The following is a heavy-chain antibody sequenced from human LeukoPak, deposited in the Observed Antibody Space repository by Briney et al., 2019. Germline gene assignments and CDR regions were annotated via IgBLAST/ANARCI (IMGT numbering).Heavy chain of an antibody. Sequence: GGSLRLSCAASGFTFSNAPMNWVRQAPGKGLEWVGRIKRKTDGGTIDYAAPVKGRFTISRDDSKTTLYLQMNSLKTVDTAVYYCITGANWGQGTLVTVSS. V-gene: IGHV3-15*01. CDR2: IKRKTDGGTI. CDR1: GFTFSNAP. D-gene: IGHD3-16*01. J-gene: IGHJ4*02. CDR3: ITGAN.